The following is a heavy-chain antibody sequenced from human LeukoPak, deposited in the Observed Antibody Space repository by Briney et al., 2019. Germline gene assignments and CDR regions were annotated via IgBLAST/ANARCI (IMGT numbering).Heavy chain of an antibody. CDR1: GFTFSSYG. Sequence: GGSLRLSCAASGFTFSSYGMHWVRQAPGKGLEWVAVIWYDGSNKYYADSVKGRFTISRDNSKNTLYPQMNSLRAEDTAVYYCAKVTKRYYDFWSGYLPPYYYMDVWGKGTTVTVSS. CDR3: AKVTKRYYDFWSGYLPPYYYMDV. J-gene: IGHJ6*03. D-gene: IGHD3-3*01. V-gene: IGHV3-33*06. CDR2: IWYDGSNK.